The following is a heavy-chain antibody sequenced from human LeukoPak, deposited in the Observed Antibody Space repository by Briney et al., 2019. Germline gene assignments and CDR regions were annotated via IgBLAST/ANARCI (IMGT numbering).Heavy chain of an antibody. CDR2: IYHSGTT. Sequence: PSETLSLTCAVSGGSISSSNWWSWVRQPPGKGLEWIGEIYHSGTTNYNPSLKSRVTISVDTSKNQFSLKLSSVTAADTAVYYCASPYSSGWYRFDYWGQGTLVTVSS. D-gene: IGHD6-19*01. V-gene: IGHV4-4*02. CDR1: GGSISSSNW. J-gene: IGHJ4*02. CDR3: ASPYSSGWYRFDY.